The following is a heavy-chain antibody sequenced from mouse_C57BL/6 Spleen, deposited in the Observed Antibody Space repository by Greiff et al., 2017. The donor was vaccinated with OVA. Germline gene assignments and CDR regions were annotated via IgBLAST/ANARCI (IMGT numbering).Heavy chain of an antibody. D-gene: IGHD2-4*01. CDR2: ISSGGSYT. Sequence: EVKLMESGGDLVKPGGSLKLSCAASGFTFSSYGMSWVRQTPDKRLEWVATISSGGSYTYSPDSVKGRFTISRDHAKNTLYLQMSSLKSEDTAMYYCAALYDYDDWYFDVWGTGTTVTVSS. CDR3: AALYDYDDWYFDV. J-gene: IGHJ1*03. V-gene: IGHV5-6*01. CDR1: GFTFSSYG.